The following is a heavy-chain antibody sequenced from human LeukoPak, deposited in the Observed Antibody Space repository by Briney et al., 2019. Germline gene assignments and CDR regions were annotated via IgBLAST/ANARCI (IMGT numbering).Heavy chain of an antibody. CDR2: ISDTGGRT. Sequence: GGSLRLSCAVSGITLSNYGMTWVRQAPGKGLEWVAGISDTGGRTNYADSVKGRFTISRDNPKNTLYLQMNSLRAEDTAVYFCAKRGVVIRVILVGFHEEAYYFDSWGQGALVTVSS. J-gene: IGHJ4*02. V-gene: IGHV3-23*01. CDR1: GITLSNYG. D-gene: IGHD3-22*01. CDR3: AKRGVVIRVILVGFHEEAYYFDS.